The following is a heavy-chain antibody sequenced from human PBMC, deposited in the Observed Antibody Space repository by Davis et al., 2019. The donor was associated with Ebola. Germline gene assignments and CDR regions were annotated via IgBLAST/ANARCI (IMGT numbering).Heavy chain of an antibody. V-gene: IGHV1-3*01. J-gene: IGHJ4*02. CDR2: INGGNGNT. Sequence: ASVKVSCKASGYTFSRYDMHWVRQAPGQRLEWMGWINGGNGNTEYSQKFQGRVTITRDTSANTAYLELSSLRFEDTAVYYCSRDQFGTFDYWGQGTLVTVSS. CDR1: GYTFSRYD. CDR3: SRDQFGTFDY. D-gene: IGHD3-10*01.